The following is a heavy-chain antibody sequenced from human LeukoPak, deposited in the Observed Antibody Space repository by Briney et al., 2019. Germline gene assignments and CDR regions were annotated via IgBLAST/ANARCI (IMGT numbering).Heavy chain of an antibody. V-gene: IGHV4-59*01. Sequence: SETLSLTCTVSGGSISSYYWSWIRQPPGKGLEWIGYIYYSGSTNYNPSLKSRVTISVDTSKNQFSLKLSSVTAADTAVYYCARDGARGKGWSAPWAKEPLVTVP. D-gene: IGHD3-16*01. J-gene: IGHJ5*02. CDR2: IYYSGST. CDR1: GGSISSYY. CDR3: ARDGARGKGWSAP.